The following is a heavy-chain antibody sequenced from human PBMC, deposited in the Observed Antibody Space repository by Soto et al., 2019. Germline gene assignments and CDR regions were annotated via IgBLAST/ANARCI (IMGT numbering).Heavy chain of an antibody. J-gene: IGHJ6*02. Sequence: QLQLQESGPGLVKPSETLSLTCSVSGGSLSSGPYSWGWIRQPPGKGLEWIGTFYYSGSTHYNPSLASRVTISVDTSKNPFSRKVTSVTAADTAMYYCARLGGYCSSTSCYGYYGMDVWGQGTTVTVSS. V-gene: IGHV4-39*01. D-gene: IGHD2-2*01. CDR3: ARLGGYCSSTSCYGYYGMDV. CDR2: FYYSGST. CDR1: GGSLSSGPYS.